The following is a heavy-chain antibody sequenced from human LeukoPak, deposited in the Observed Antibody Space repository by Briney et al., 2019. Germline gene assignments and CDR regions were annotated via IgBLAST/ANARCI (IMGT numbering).Heavy chain of an antibody. CDR1: GGSISRNNW. D-gene: IGHD5-18*01. CDR2: IYHDGST. J-gene: IGHJ4*02. V-gene: IGHV4-4*02. Sequence: TSETLSLTCAVSGGSISRNNWWSWVRQSPEKGLGWIGEIYHDGSTNYNPSLKSRVTISMDKSKNQLSLKLNFVTAADTAVYYCARDRGGYTYSHDYWGQGTLVTVSS. CDR3: ARDRGGYTYSHDY.